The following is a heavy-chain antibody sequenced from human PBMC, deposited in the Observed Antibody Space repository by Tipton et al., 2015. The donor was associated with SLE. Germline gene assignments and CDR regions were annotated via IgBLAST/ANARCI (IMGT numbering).Heavy chain of an antibody. CDR1: GGSISSSNYY. J-gene: IGHJ3*02. CDR3: ARESVLYYYDSSGYYSPAFDI. D-gene: IGHD3-22*01. Sequence: TLSLTCSVSGGSISSSNYYWGWIRQPPGKGLEWIGSIYYSGNTYYNPSLKSRVTISVDTSKNQFSLKLNSVTAADTAVYYCARESVLYYYDSSGYYSPAFDIWGQGTMVTVSS. CDR2: IYYSGNT. V-gene: IGHV4-39*02.